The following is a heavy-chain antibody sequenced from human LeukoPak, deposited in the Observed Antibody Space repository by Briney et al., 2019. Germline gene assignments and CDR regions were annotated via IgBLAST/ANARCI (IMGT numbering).Heavy chain of an antibody. D-gene: IGHD2-2*01. V-gene: IGHV1-2*02. CDR3: ARRGRYCSSTSCFGTGRLDP. J-gene: IGHJ5*02. CDR1: GYTFTCYY. CDR2: INPNSGGT. Sequence: ASVKVSCKASGYTFTCYYMHWVRQAPGQGLGWMGWINPNSGGTNYAQKIQGRVTMTRHTSISTAYMELSRLRSDDTAVYYCARRGRYCSSTSCFGTGRLDPWGQGTLVTVSS.